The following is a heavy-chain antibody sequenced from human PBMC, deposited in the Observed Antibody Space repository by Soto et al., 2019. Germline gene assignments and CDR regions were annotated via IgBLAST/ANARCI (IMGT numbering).Heavy chain of an antibody. CDR3: ARGTRPRPVTFPSIGY. D-gene: IGHD3-16*01. CDR1: GFTFSSYG. CDR2: IWYDGSNK. Sequence: GGSLRLSCAASGFTFSSYGMHWVRQAPGKGLEWVAVIWYDGSNKYYADSVKGRFTISRDNSKNTLYLQMNSLRAEDTAVYYCARGTRPRPVTFPSIGYWGQGTLVTVSS. V-gene: IGHV3-33*01. J-gene: IGHJ4*02.